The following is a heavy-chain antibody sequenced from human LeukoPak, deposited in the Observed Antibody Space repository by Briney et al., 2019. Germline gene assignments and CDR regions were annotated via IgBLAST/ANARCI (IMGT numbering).Heavy chain of an antibody. D-gene: IGHD3-10*01. CDR2: IYYSGYT. Sequence: NSSETLSLTCTVSGGSISSYYWSWLRHPPGKGLEWLGYIYYSGYTNYNPSLKSRVTMSVDTSKNQFSLKLSSVTAADTAVYYCAREGSDYYGSGSYYRSYYYYMDAWGKGTTVTISS. V-gene: IGHV4-59*12. CDR1: GGSISSYY. J-gene: IGHJ6*03. CDR3: AREGSDYYGSGSYYRSYYYYMDA.